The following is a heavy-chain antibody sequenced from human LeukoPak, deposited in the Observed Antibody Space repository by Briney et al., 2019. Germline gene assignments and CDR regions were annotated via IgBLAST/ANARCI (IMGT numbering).Heavy chain of an antibody. CDR2: ISYDGSNK. D-gene: IGHD3-10*01. J-gene: IGHJ6*02. Sequence: GGSLRLSCAASGFTFSSYGMHWVRQAPGKGLEWVAVISYDGSNKYYADSVKGRFTISRDNSKNTLYLQMNSLRAEDTAVYYCLVRSGAVWGQGTTVTVSS. CDR3: LVRSGAV. CDR1: GFTFSSYG. V-gene: IGHV3-30*03.